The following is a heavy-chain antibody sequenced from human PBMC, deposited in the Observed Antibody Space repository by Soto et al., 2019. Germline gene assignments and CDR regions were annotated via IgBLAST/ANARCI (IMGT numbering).Heavy chain of an antibody. Sequence: PGGSLRLSCAASGFTFSGSAMHWVRQASGKGLEWVGRIRSKANSYATAYAASVKGRFTISRDDSKNTAYLQMNSLKTEDTAVYYCTRLSRGRYGSGSYYYYYYGMDVWGQGTTVTVSS. CDR1: GFTFSGSA. D-gene: IGHD3-10*01. CDR2: IRSKANSYAT. V-gene: IGHV3-73*01. J-gene: IGHJ6*02. CDR3: TRLSRGRYGSGSYYYYYYGMDV.